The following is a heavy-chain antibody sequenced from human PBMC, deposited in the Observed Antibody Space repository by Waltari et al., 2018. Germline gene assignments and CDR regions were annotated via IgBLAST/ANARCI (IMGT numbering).Heavy chain of an antibody. V-gene: IGHV1-58*02. D-gene: IGHD2-2*01. CDR1: GFSFPNSA. Sequence: QMQLVQSGPEVKKPGTSVRVSCKASGFSFPNSAMQWVRQARGQRLEWIGWIVVGSVNTNYAQHFQERVTITRDMSKGTTYLELRSLRSEDTAVYYCAADSLVVPAARHSHHYSMDVWGQGTTVTVSS. CDR2: IVVGSVNT. J-gene: IGHJ6*02. CDR3: AADSLVVPAARHSHHYSMDV.